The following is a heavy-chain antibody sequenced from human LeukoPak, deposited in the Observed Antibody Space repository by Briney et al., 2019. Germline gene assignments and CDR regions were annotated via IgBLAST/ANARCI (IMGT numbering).Heavy chain of an antibody. V-gene: IGHV1-18*01. CDR1: GYTFTSYG. CDR2: ISAYNGNT. D-gene: IGHD3-10*01. Sequence: ASVKVSCKASGYTFTSYGISWVRQAPGQGLEWMGWISAYNGNTNYAQKLQGRVTMTTDTSTSTAYMELGSLRSDDTAVYYCARHYYGSGSYYNKSPLCDYWGQGTLVTVSS. CDR3: ARHYYGSGSYYNKSPLCDY. J-gene: IGHJ4*02.